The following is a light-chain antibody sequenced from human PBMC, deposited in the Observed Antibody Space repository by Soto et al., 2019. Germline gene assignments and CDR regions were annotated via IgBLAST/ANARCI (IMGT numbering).Light chain of an antibody. CDR1: SSDVGGYNY. V-gene: IGLV2-14*01. J-gene: IGLJ1*01. Sequence: QSALTQPASVSGSPGQSITISCTGTSSDVGGYNYVSWYQQHPGKAPKLMIYEVSNRPSGVSNRFSGSKSGYTASLTISGLQAEDEADYYCTSYTSSITYVFGTGTKLTVL. CDR2: EVS. CDR3: TSYTSSITYV.